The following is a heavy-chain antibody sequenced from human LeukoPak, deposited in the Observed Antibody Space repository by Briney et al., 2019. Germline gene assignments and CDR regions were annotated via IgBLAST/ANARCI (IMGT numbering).Heavy chain of an antibody. D-gene: IGHD4-23*01. CDR1: GGSFSGYY. Sequence: SSETLSLTCAVYGGSFSGYYWSWIRQPPGKGLEWIGEINHSGSTNYNPSLKSRVTISVDTSKNQFSLKLSSVTAADTAVYYCARGWMGQYGGNRLDYWGQGTLATVSS. J-gene: IGHJ4*02. CDR2: INHSGST. CDR3: ARGWMGQYGGNRLDY. V-gene: IGHV4-34*01.